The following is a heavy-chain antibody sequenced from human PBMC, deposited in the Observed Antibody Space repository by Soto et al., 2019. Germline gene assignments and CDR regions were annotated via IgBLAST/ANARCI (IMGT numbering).Heavy chain of an antibody. CDR3: ARGPLDEPLDY. V-gene: IGHV4-31*11. CDR2: IYYSGST. Sequence: SETLSLTCAVSGCSISSGGYYWSWIRQHPGKGLEWIGYIYYSGSTYYNPSLKSRVTISVDTSKNQFSLKLSSVTAADTAVYYCARGPLDEPLDYWGQGTLVTVSS. J-gene: IGHJ4*02. CDR1: GCSISSGGYY.